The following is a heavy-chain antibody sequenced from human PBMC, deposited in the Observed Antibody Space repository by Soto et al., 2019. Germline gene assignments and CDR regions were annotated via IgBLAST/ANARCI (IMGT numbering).Heavy chain of an antibody. Sequence: ASVTVSCTASGYTFTSCYMHWVRQAPGQGLEWMGIINPSGGSTSYAQKFQGRVTMTRDTSTSTVYMELSSLRSEDTAVYYCARDVPGIAARHHWFDPWGQGTLVTVSS. CDR1: GYTFTSCY. J-gene: IGHJ5*02. CDR3: ARDVPGIAARHHWFDP. D-gene: IGHD6-6*01. V-gene: IGHV1-46*01. CDR2: INPSGGST.